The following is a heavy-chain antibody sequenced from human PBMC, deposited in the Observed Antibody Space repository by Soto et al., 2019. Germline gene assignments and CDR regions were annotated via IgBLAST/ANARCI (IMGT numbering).Heavy chain of an antibody. CDR3: GSYYTFWSA. J-gene: IGHJ5*02. Sequence: EVQLVQSGTEVKKPGDSLKISCEFPGYTIIRNLIAWVRQMPGRGLVRMGLIHPSDSQAKYSPSFQGQVTISVDRSTNTAHLHWNSLKASDLAMYCCGSYYTFWSAWGQGSLVIVSS. CDR1: GYTIIRNL. V-gene: IGHV5-51*01. CDR2: IHPSDSQA. D-gene: IGHD3-3*01.